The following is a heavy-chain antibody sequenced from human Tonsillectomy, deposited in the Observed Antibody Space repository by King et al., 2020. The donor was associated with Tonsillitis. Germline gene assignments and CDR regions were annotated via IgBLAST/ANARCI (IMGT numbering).Heavy chain of an antibody. D-gene: IGHD5-18*01. CDR3: ARGVDIAIFDY. V-gene: IGHV4-39*01. Sequence: LQLQESGPGLVKPSETLSLTCTVSGGSISSSSYYWGWIRQPPGKGLEWIGSIYYSGSTYYNPSLKSRVTISVDTSKNQFSLKLSSVTAADTAVYYCARGVDIAIFDYWGQGTLVTVSS. J-gene: IGHJ4*02. CDR2: IYYSGST. CDR1: GGSISSSSYY.